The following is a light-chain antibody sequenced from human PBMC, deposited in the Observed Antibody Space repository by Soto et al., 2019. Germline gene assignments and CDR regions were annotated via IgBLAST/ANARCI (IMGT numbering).Light chain of an antibody. J-gene: IGKJ4*02. Sequence: EIVLTQSPATLSLSPGERATLSCRASQSLSKSLVWYQQKPGQAPRLLIDGASNRAAGIPARFSGSGSGTDYTLTIISLEPEDFSVYFCQQRSSWSPTFGRGTKVDIK. CDR2: GAS. V-gene: IGKV3-11*01. CDR1: QSLSKS. CDR3: QQRSSWSPT.